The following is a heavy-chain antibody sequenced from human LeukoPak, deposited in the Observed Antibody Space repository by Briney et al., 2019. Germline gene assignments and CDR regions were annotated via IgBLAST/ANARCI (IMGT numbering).Heavy chain of an antibody. Sequence: GGSLRLSCAASGFTVNTYAMSWVRQAPGKGLEWVSSISSSSDYIYHADSVKGRFTISRDNPKKSLYLQMNSLRAEDTAVYYCAKVTYGSGTYGAFDYWGQGTLVTVSS. V-gene: IGHV3-21*04. J-gene: IGHJ4*02. D-gene: IGHD3-10*01. CDR3: AKVTYGSGTYGAFDY. CDR1: GFTVNTYA. CDR2: ISSSSDYI.